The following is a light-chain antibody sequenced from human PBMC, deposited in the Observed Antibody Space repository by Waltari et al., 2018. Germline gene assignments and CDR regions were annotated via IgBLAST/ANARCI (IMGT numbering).Light chain of an antibody. CDR3: CSYARSNTYV. V-gene: IGLV2-11*03. J-gene: IGLJ1*01. Sequence: WYPQHPGNAPNLYIYDVTQRPAGVSDRFSGSKSGNTASRTIAGLQAEDEADYYCCSYARSNTYVFGTETKVTVL. CDR2: DVT.